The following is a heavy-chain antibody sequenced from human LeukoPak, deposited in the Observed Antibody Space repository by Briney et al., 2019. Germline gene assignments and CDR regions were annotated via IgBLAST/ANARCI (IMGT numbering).Heavy chain of an antibody. CDR2: IYVSGNS. D-gene: IGHD1-26*01. Sequence: SETLSLTCTVSGDSISSSSWSWIRQPPGKRLEWIGYIYVSGNSNYNPSLKSRATISLYTSKNQFSLELSSVTAADTAVYYCARPRYGGSYFGAFDVWGQGTMVTVSS. J-gene: IGHJ3*01. V-gene: IGHV4-59*01. CDR3: ARPRYGGSYFGAFDV. CDR1: GDSISSSS.